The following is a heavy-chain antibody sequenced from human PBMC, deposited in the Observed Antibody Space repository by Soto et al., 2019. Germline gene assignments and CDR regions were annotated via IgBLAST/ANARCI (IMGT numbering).Heavy chain of an antibody. CDR1: GGTFSSYA. CDR2: IIPIFGTA. V-gene: IGHV1-69*06. J-gene: IGHJ4*02. CDR3: AREGQGIAVAGNFDY. D-gene: IGHD6-19*01. Sequence: QVQLVQSGAEVKKPGSSVKVSCKASGGTFSSYAISWVRQAPGQGLEWMGGIIPIFGTANYAQKFQGRVTITADKSSSTAYMELSSLRSEDTAVYYCAREGQGIAVAGNFDYWGQGTLVTVSS.